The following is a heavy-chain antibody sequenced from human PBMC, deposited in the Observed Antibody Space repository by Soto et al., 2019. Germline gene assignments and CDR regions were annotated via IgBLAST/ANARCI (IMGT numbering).Heavy chain of an antibody. Sequence: GGSLRLSCAASGFTFSSYSMNWVRQAPGKGLEWVSYMSSSSSAIYHVDSVKGRFTISRDNAKNSLYLQMNSLRAEDTAVYYCASTVTTQNFDYWGQGTLVTVSS. CDR1: GFTFSSYS. CDR2: MSSSSSAI. V-gene: IGHV3-48*04. CDR3: ASTVTTQNFDY. J-gene: IGHJ4*02. D-gene: IGHD4-17*01.